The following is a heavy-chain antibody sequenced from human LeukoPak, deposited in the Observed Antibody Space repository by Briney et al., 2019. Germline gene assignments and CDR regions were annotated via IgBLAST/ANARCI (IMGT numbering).Heavy chain of an antibody. CDR1: GYRFTSYW. Sequence: GESLKISCKGSGYRFTSYWIGWVRQMPGKGLEWMGIIYPGDSDTRYSPSFQGQVTISADKSISTAYLQWSSLKASDTAMYYCARQSSSGYYYWGAFDIWGQGTMVTVS. CDR2: IYPGDSDT. V-gene: IGHV5-51*01. D-gene: IGHD3-22*01. J-gene: IGHJ3*02. CDR3: ARQSSSGYYYWGAFDI.